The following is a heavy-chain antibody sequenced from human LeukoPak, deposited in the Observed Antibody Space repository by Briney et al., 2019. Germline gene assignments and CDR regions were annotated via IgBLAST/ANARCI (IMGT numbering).Heavy chain of an antibody. D-gene: IGHD6-13*01. CDR1: GSTFSSYA. CDR3: AREARIAAAGPPDWFDP. V-gene: IGHV1-69*13. Sequence: SVNVSCKASGSTFSSYAISWVRQAPGQGLEWMGGIIPIFGTANYAQKFQGRVTITADEYTSTAYMELSSLRSKDTAVYYCAREARIAAAGPPDWFDPWGQGTLVTVSS. J-gene: IGHJ5*02. CDR2: IIPIFGTA.